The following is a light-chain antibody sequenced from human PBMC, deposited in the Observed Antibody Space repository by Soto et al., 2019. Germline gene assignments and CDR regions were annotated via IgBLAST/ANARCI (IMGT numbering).Light chain of an antibody. Sequence: DSRLTKYNSTLSGSVGDRVTITCRASQTISSWLAWYQQKPGKAPKLLIYKASTLKSGVPSRFSGSGSGTEFTLTISSLQPDDFTPYYCQHSNSYSEGFCHGT. CDR3: QHSNSYSEG. CDR1: QTISSW. J-gene: IGKJ2*01. CDR2: KAS. V-gene: IGKV1-5*03.